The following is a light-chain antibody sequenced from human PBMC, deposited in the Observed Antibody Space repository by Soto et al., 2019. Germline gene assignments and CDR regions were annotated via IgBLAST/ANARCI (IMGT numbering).Light chain of an antibody. J-gene: IGLJ1*01. CDR2: DTS. CDR3: LLAYSGAARV. V-gene: IGLV7-46*01. Sequence: QAVVTQEPSLPVSPGGTVTLTCGSSTGAVTSGHYPYWFQQKPGQAPRTLIYDTSNKHSWTPARFSGSLLGGKAALTLSGAQPEDEAEYYCLLAYSGAARVFGTGTKVTVL. CDR1: TGAVTSGHY.